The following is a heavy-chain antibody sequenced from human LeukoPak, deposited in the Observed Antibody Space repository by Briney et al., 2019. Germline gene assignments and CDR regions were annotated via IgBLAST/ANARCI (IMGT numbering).Heavy chain of an antibody. V-gene: IGHV1-2*02. CDR2: INPNSGGT. J-gene: IGHJ5*02. Sequence: ASVKVSCKASGYTFTGYYMHWVRQAPGQGLEWMGWINPNSGGTNYAQKFQGRVTMTRDTSISTAYMELSRLRSDDTAVYYCARDWGKKYDFWQHSIQGWFDPWGQGTLVTVSP. D-gene: IGHD3-3*01. CDR1: GYTFTGYY. CDR3: ARDWGKKYDFWQHSIQGWFDP.